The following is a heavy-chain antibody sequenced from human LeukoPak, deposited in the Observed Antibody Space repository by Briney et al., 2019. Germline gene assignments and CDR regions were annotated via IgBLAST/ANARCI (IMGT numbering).Heavy chain of an antibody. CDR2: INPNSGGT. CDR1: GYTFTGYY. CDR3: ARDFEPLAATPGGGY. J-gene: IGHJ4*02. Sequence: ASVKVSCKASGYTFTGYYMHWVRQAPGQGLEWMGWINPNSGGTNYAQKFQGRVTMTRDTSISTAYMELSRLISDDTAVYYCARDFEPLAATPGGGYWGQGTLVTVSS. V-gene: IGHV1-2*02. D-gene: IGHD2-15*01.